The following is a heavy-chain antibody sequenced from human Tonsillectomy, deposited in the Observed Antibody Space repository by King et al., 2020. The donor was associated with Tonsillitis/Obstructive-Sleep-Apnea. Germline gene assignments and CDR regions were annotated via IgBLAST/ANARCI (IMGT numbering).Heavy chain of an antibody. Sequence: QLVQSGGGLVQPGGSLRLSCAASGFTVSSNYMSWVRQAPGKGLEWGSVIYSGGSTYYADSVKGRFTISRDNSKNTRYLQMNSLRAEDTAVYYCARHRGGVCSGGSCYPPGAFDIWGQGTMVTVSS. CDR3: ARHRGGVCSGGSCYPPGAFDI. CDR1: GFTVSSNY. CDR2: IYSGGST. J-gene: IGHJ3*02. V-gene: IGHV3-66*04. D-gene: IGHD2-15*01.